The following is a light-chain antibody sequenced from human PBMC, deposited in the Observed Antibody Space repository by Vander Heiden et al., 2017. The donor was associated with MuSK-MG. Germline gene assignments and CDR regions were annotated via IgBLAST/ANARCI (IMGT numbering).Light chain of an antibody. Sequence: QPVLTQSSSASASLGSSVKLTCTLNSGHGYHFIAWHQQQPGKAPRYLMKLEGSGSYKRGSGVPDRFSGSSYVADRYLTISNLRSEDEADYYCETWDDNTVVFGGGTKLTVL. CDR1: SGHGYHF. J-gene: IGLJ2*01. V-gene: IGLV4-60*03. CDR2: LEGSGSY. CDR3: ETWDDNTVV.